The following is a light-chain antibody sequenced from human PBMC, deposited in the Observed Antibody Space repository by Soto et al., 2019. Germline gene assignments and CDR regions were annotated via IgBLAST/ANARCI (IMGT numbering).Light chain of an antibody. V-gene: IGLV2-14*03. Sequence: QSALTQPASVSGSPGQSITISCTGTSNDVGGYNFVFWYQQHPTKAPKLIIYDVINRPSGVSNRFSGSKSGNMASLTISGLQAEDEADYYCTSYTSSFTFVFGTGTKLTV. CDR1: SNDVGGYNF. J-gene: IGLJ1*01. CDR3: TSYTSSFTFV. CDR2: DVI.